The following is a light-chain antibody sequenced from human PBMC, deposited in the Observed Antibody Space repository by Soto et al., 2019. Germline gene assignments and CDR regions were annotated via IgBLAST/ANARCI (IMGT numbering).Light chain of an antibody. Sequence: EIVLTQSPGTLSLSQGERATLSFRASQSVSSSYLAWYQQRPGQAPRLLIYGASTRATGISARFSGSGSGTEFTLTISSLQSEDFAVYYCQQYNNWPPWTFGQGTKVDIK. CDR3: QQYNNWPPWT. CDR2: GAS. CDR1: QSVSSSY. V-gene: IGKV3-15*01. J-gene: IGKJ1*01.